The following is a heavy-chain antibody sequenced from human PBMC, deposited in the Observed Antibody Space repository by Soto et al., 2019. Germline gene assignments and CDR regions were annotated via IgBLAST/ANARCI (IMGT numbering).Heavy chain of an antibody. CDR2: SDSGSSTI. Sequence: EVQLVQSGGGLVKPGGSLRLSCAASGLSFSLYTMNWVRQAPGKGLEWVASSDSGSSTIHYAESMKGRFTISRDNAKKSLYLQMNSLRAEDTAVYYCARHRGEARVPDIYGGEGTLVTVSS. CDR3: ARHRGEARVPDIY. D-gene: IGHD2-2*01. CDR1: GLSFSLYT. V-gene: IGHV3-21*02. J-gene: IGHJ4*02.